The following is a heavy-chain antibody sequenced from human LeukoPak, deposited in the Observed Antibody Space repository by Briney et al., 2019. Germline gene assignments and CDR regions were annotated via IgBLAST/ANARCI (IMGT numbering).Heavy chain of an antibody. D-gene: IGHD2-21*02. J-gene: IGHJ4*02. CDR2: INRSGST. CDR3: ARGGFYCGGDCYVDY. Sequence: SETLSLTCAVYGGSFSPYYWSWIRQPPGKGLEWIGEINRSGSTNYNPSLKSRITISVDTSKNQFSLRLSSVTAADTAVYYCARGGFYCGGDCYVDYWGQGTLVTVSS. V-gene: IGHV4-34*01. CDR1: GGSFSPYY.